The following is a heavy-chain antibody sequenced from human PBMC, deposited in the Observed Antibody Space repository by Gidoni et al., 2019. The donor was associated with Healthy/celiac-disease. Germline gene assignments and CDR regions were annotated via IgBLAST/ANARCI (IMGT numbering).Heavy chain of an antibody. Sequence: QVQLQQWGAGLLKPSETLSLTCAVYGGSFSGYYWSWIRQPPGKGLEWIGEINHSGSTNYNPSLKSRVTISVDTSKNQFSLKLSSVTAADTAVYYCARGRRSSSWFDAFDIWGQGTMVTVSS. CDR1: GGSFSGYY. J-gene: IGHJ3*02. CDR3: ARGRRSSSWFDAFDI. V-gene: IGHV4-34*01. CDR2: INHSGST. D-gene: IGHD6-13*01.